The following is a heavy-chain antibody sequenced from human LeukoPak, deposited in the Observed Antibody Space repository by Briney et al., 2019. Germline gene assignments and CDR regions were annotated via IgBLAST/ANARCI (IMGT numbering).Heavy chain of an antibody. CDR2: IKQDGSEK. CDR1: GFTFSSYW. V-gene: IGHV3-7*03. Sequence: GGSLRLSCAASGFTFSSYWMNWVRQAPGKGLEWVANIKQDGSEKYYVDSVKGRFTISRDNAKNSLYLQMNSLRAEDTAVYYCAKGQQLVPGRKRSYFDYWGQGTLVTVSS. J-gene: IGHJ4*02. CDR3: AKGQQLVPGRKRSYFDY. D-gene: IGHD6-13*01.